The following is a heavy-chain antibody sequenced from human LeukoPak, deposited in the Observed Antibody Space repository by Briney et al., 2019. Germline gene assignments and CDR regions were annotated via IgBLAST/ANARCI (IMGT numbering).Heavy chain of an antibody. V-gene: IGHV4-59*08. D-gene: IGHD2-2*01. CDR3: ARIDRGYCSSTSCYSSWFDP. J-gene: IGHJ5*02. CDR2: IYYSGST. Sequence: SETLSLTCTVSGGSISSYYWSWIRQPPGKGLEWIGYIYYSGSTNYNPSLKSRVTISVDTSKNQFSLKLGSVTAADTAVYYCARIDRGYCSSTSCYSSWFDPWGQGTLVTVSS. CDR1: GGSISSYY.